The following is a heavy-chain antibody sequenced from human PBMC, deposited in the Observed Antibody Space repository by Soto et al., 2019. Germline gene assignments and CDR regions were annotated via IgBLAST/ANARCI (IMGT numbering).Heavy chain of an antibody. D-gene: IGHD5-18*01. J-gene: IGHJ4*02. Sequence: QVQLRESGPGLVKPSQTLSLTCSVSGGSISSGGYYWNWIRQFPGKGLEWIAYIYYSGITNYNPSLKSRVNISVDTSKNQFFLKLNSVTAADTAVYYCAREKYPYSQGQFDSWGQGTLVTVSS. CDR3: AREKYPYSQGQFDS. V-gene: IGHV4-31*03. CDR2: IYYSGIT. CDR1: GGSISSGGYY.